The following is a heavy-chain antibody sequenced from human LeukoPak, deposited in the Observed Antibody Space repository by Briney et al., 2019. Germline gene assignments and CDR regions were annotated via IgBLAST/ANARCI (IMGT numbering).Heavy chain of an antibody. CDR1: GGSISSSSYY. Sequence: KPSETLSLTCTVSGGSISSSSYYWGWIRQPPGNGLEWIGNINYSGRTYYNPSLKSRVTISIDTSKNQFSLKLSSVTAADTAVYYCARTGGGSGDYRPPLCDYWGQGTLVTVSS. CDR2: INYSGRT. V-gene: IGHV4-39*01. D-gene: IGHD4-17*01. J-gene: IGHJ4*02. CDR3: ARTGGGSGDYRPPLCDY.